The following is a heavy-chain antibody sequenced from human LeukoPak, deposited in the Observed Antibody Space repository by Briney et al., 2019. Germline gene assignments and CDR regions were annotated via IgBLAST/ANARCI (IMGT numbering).Heavy chain of an antibody. J-gene: IGHJ4*02. V-gene: IGHV3-21*01. Sequence: GGSLRLSCAASGFIFSTYAMSWVRQAPGKGLEWVSSISSSSSYIYFADSVKGRFTISRGNAKSSLFLQMNSLRAEDTAVYYCARGNRNFDYWGQGTLVTVSS. CDR1: GFIFSTYA. D-gene: IGHD3-16*02. CDR2: ISSSSSYI. CDR3: ARGNRNFDY.